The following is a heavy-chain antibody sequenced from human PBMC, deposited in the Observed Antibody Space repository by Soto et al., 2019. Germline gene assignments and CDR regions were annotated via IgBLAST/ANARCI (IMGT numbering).Heavy chain of an antibody. V-gene: IGHV4-34*01. CDR2: INHRGVT. CDR1: GVSFSNYY. D-gene: IGHD3-16*01. CDR3: GGGMGGEAPRGN. J-gene: IGHJ4*02. Sequence: QVQLQQWGAGLLKPSETLSLTCAVYGVSFSNYYWVWIRQSPGKGLEWIGEINHRGVTNYKPSLKSRVSIFVDTSKNQFSLRLTSVTAADSAVYYCGGGMGGEAPRGNWGQGTPVSVSS.